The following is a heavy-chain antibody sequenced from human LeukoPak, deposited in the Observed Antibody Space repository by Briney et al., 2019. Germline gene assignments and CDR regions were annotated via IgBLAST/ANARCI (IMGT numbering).Heavy chain of an antibody. CDR1: RFTFSDYA. CDR2: IWYDGSNK. J-gene: IGHJ3*02. V-gene: IGHV3-33*08. CDR3: ARESDYYDSSGYPDAFDI. Sequence: PGGSLRLSCAASRFTFSDYAMSWVRQAPGKGLEWVAVIWYDGSNKYYADSVKGRFTISRDNSKNTLYLQMNSLRAEDTAVYYCARESDYYDSSGYPDAFDIWGQGTMVTVSS. D-gene: IGHD3-22*01.